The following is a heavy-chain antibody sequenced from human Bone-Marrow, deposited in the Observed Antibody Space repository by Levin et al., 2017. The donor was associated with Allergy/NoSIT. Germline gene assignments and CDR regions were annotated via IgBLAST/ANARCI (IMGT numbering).Heavy chain of an antibody. Sequence: GGSLRLSCAASGFTFSSYGMHWVRQAPGKGLEWLAVISYDGSNKYYADSVKGRFTISRDNSKNTLYLQMNSLRAEDTAVYYCAKKDWNHDYWGQGTLVTVSS. CDR2: ISYDGSNK. CDR3: AKKDWNHDY. V-gene: IGHV3-30*18. J-gene: IGHJ4*02. CDR1: GFTFSSYG. D-gene: IGHD1-1*01.